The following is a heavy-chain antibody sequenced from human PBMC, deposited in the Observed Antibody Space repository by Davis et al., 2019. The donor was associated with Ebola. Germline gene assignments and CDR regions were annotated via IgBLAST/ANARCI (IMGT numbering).Heavy chain of an antibody. J-gene: IGHJ5*02. CDR2: ISAYNGKT. Sequence: AASVKVSCKASGGTFSRYAISWVRQAPGQGLQWMGWISAYNGKTNYAQRFQGRVTMTTDTSTNTAFMELRSLRSDDTAMYYCARDKMVLTDNWLDPWGQGTLVTVSS. D-gene: IGHD4/OR15-4a*01. CDR3: ARDKMVLTDNWLDP. V-gene: IGHV1-18*01. CDR1: GGTFSRYA.